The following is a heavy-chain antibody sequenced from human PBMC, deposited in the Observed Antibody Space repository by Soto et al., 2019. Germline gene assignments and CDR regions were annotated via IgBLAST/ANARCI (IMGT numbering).Heavy chain of an antibody. CDR3: ARDGSGPFGY. Sequence: GVLRLSCAASGFSVSNNHMSWVRQAPGKGLEWVSLIHIDGNTYYTDAVKGRFTISRDYSKNTLFLQMNNLRAEDTALYYCARDGSGPFGYWGQGTQVTVSS. J-gene: IGHJ4*02. D-gene: IGHD2-15*01. CDR2: IHIDGNT. V-gene: IGHV3-53*01. CDR1: GFSVSNNH.